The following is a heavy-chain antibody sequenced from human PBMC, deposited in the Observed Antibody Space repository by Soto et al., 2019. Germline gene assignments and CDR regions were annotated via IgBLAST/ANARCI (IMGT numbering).Heavy chain of an antibody. D-gene: IGHD6-19*01. J-gene: IGHJ4*02. CDR2: ISFSGNT. Sequence: QLQVQESGPGLVKPSETLSLTCSVSGGSISSSPYYWGWIRQPPGKGLEWIARISFSGNTDYNPPLKSRVTTSADTSKNQFSLTLSSVTAADTAVYYCARLTVVGRVGDCWGQGTLVTVSS. V-gene: IGHV4-39*01. CDR3: ARLTVVGRVGDC. CDR1: GGSISSSPYY.